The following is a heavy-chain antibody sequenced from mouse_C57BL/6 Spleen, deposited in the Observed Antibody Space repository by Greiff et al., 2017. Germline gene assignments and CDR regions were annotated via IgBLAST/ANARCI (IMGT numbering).Heavy chain of an antibody. CDR1: GYTFTDYE. V-gene: IGHV1-15*01. J-gene: IGHJ2*01. CDR2: IDPETGGT. CDR3: TRRAYYSNDDYFDY. Sequence: QVQLKQSGAELVRPGASVTLSCKASGYTFTDYEMHWVKQTPVHGLEWIGAIDPETGGTAYNQKFKGKAILTADKSSSTAYMELRSLTSEDSAVYYCTRRAYYSNDDYFDYWGQGTTLTVSS. D-gene: IGHD2-5*01.